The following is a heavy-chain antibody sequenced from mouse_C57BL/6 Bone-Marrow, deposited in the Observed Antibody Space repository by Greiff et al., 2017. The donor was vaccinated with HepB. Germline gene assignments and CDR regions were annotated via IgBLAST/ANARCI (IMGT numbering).Heavy chain of an antibody. CDR1: GYTFTDYY. V-gene: IGHV1-26*01. CDR2: INPNNGGT. CDR3: ARLRGYDTMDY. J-gene: IGHJ4*01. D-gene: IGHD2-3*01. Sequence: EVQLQQSGPELVKPGASVKISCKASGYTFTDYYMNWVKQSHGKSLEWIGDINPNNGGTSYNQKFKGKATLTVDKSSSTAYMELRSLTSEDSAVYYCARLRGYDTMDYWGQGTSVTVSS.